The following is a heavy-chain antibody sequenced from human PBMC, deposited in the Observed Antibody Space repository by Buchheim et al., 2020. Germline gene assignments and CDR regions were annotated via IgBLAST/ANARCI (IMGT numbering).Heavy chain of an antibody. CDR3: ARSSGGNYWYFDL. CDR1: DYSISSGHW. CDR2: IFYTGKT. D-gene: IGHD4-23*01. J-gene: IGHJ2*01. V-gene: IGHV4-28*01. Sequence: QVQLQESGPGLVKPSDTLSLTCAVSDYSISSGHWWGWIRQPPGKGLEWIGYIFYTGKTYYNTSLKSRVTMSVDTSKNHFSLKLTSVTAVDTAIYYCARSSGGNYWYFDLWGRGTL.